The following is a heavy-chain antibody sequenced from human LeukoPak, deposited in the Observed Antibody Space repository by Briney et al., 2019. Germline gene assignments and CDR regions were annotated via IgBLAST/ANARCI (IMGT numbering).Heavy chain of an antibody. CDR3: ARERDDFWSGRGGFDY. D-gene: IGHD3-3*01. V-gene: IGHV1-2*02. CDR2: INPNSGGT. CDR1: GYTFTGYY. J-gene: IGHJ4*02. Sequence: ASVKVSCKASGYTFTGYYMHWVRQAPGQGLEWMGGINPNSGGTNYAQKFQGRVTMTRDTSISTAYMELSRLRSDDTAVYYCARERDDFWSGRGGFDYWGQGTLFTVSS.